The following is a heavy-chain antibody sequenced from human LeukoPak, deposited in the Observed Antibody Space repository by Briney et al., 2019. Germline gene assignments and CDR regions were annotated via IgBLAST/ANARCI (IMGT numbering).Heavy chain of an antibody. V-gene: IGHV1-2*02. CDR3: AREVPLYFDY. CDR1: VYTFTDYY. CDR2: INPNSGGT. Sequence: GASVKVSCKASVYTFTDYYMHWVRQAPGQGLEWMGWINPNSGGTNYAQYFQGRVTMTRDTSISTAYMELSRLRSDDTAVYYCAREVPLYFDYWGQGTLVTVSS. J-gene: IGHJ4*02.